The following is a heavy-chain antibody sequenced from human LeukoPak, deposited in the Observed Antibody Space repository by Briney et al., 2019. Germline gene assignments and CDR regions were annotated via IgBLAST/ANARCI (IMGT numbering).Heavy chain of an antibody. V-gene: IGHV3-23*01. CDR3: ARVFSLGYSYANFDY. D-gene: IGHD5-18*01. J-gene: IGHJ4*02. CDR1: GFTFSSYA. CDR2: ITGSGGST. Sequence: PGGSLRLSCAASGFTFSSYAMSWVRQAPGKGLEWVSAITGSGGSTYYADSVKGRFTISRDNSKNTLYLQMNSLRAEDTAVYYCARVFSLGYSYANFDYWGQGTLVTVSS.